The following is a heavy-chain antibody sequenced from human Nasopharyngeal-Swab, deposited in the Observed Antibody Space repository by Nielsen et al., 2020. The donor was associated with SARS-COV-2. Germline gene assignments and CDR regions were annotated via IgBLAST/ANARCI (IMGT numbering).Heavy chain of an antibody. V-gene: IGHV5-51*01. Sequence: GESLKISCQGSGYSFTSYWIGWVRQMPGKGLEWMGIIYPGDSDTRYSPSFQVQVTISADKSISTAYLQWSSLKASDTAMYYCARVFVVVPAAIGLSGWFDPWGQGTLVTVSS. CDR1: GYSFTSYW. CDR3: ARVFVVVPAAIGLSGWFDP. J-gene: IGHJ5*02. D-gene: IGHD2-2*01. CDR2: IYPGDSDT.